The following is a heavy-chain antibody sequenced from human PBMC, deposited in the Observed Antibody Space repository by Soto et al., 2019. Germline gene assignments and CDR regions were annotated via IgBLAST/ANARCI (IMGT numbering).Heavy chain of an antibody. CDR1: GGSVSSGSYY. CDR3: ASGYSSSSYYYYGMDV. Sequence: SETLSLTCTVSGGSVSSGSYYWSWIRQPPGKGLEWIGYIYYSGSTNYNPSLKSRVTISVDTSKNQFSLKLSSVTAADTAVYYXASGYSSSSYYYYGMDVWGQGTTVTVSS. D-gene: IGHD6-6*01. V-gene: IGHV4-61*01. J-gene: IGHJ6*02. CDR2: IYYSGST.